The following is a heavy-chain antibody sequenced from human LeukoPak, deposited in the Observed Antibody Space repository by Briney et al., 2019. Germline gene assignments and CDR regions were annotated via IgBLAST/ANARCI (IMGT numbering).Heavy chain of an antibody. D-gene: IGHD6-19*01. J-gene: IGHJ5*02. CDR3: ARRGYSSGYFWLDP. CDR1: GYSFTNYW. V-gene: IGHV5-51*01. Sequence: GESLKTSCKGSGYSFTNYWIGWVRQMPGKGLEWMGIIYPGDSDTKYSPSLQGQVSISVDKSISTAYLQWSSLKASDTAIYYCARRGYSSGYFWLDPWGQGTLVTVSS. CDR2: IYPGDSDT.